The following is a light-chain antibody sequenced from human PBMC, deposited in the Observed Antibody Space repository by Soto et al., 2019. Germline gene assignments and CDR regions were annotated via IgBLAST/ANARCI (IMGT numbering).Light chain of an antibody. CDR3: CSYAGNSTFV. CDR2: ESS. J-gene: IGLJ1*01. Sequence: QSALTQPASVSGSPGQSITISCTGTSSDVGSYNLVSWYQHHPGKAPKLMIYESSKRPSGVSNRFSGSKSVNTASLTISGLQAEDESDYYCCSYAGNSTFVFGTGTKLTVL. CDR1: SSDVGSYNL. V-gene: IGLV2-23*01.